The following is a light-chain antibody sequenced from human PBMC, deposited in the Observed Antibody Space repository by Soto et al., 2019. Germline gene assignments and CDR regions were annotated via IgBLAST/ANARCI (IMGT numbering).Light chain of an antibody. J-gene: IGLJ2*01. CDR1: TSDVGAYNY. CDR3: SSYSSISYVI. CDR2: DVS. Sequence: QSALTQPASVSGSPGQSITISCTGTTSDVGAYNYVSWYQQHPGEAPRLMIYDVSYRPSGVSNRFSGSKSGNTASLTISGLRAEDEADYYCSSYSSISYVIFCGGTKLTVL. V-gene: IGLV2-14*01.